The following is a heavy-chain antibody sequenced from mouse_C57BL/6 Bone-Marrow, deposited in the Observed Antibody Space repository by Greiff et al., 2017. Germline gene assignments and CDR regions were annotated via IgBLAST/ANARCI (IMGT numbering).Heavy chain of an antibody. D-gene: IGHD2-5*01. V-gene: IGHV14-4*01. CDR3: TQAYYSNYPY. CDR1: GFNIKDDY. J-gene: IGHJ4*01. CDR2: IDPENGDT. Sequence: VQLQQSGAELVRPGASVKLSCTASGFNIKDDYMHWVKQRPEQGLEWIGRIDPENGDTEYASKFQGKATITADTSSNTAYLQLSSLTSEDTAVYYCTQAYYSNYPYWRQGTSVTVSS.